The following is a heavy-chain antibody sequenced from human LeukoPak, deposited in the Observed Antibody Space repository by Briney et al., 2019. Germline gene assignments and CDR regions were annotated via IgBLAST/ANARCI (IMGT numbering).Heavy chain of an antibody. J-gene: IGHJ6*02. CDR1: GFTVSSNY. CDR3: ARDGPYSSGYYYYYGMDV. D-gene: IGHD6-19*01. Sequence: GGSLRLSCAASGFTVSSNYMSWVRQAPGKGLEWVSVIYSGGSTYYADSVKGRFTISRDNSKNTLYLQMNSLRAEDTAVYYCARDGPYSSGYYYYYGMDVWGQGTTVTVSS. CDR2: IYSGGST. V-gene: IGHV3-66*01.